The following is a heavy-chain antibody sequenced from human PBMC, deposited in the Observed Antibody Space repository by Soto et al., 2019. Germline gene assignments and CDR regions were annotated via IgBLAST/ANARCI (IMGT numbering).Heavy chain of an antibody. D-gene: IGHD6-19*01. Sequence: QVQLQQWGAGLLKPSETLSLTCAVYGGSFSGYYWSWIRQPPGKGLEWIGEINHSGSTNYNPSLTSRVTISVDTSKNQFSLKLSSVTAADTAVYYCARDVALAAPGGFDPWGQGTLVTVSS. V-gene: IGHV4-34*01. CDR3: ARDVALAAPGGFDP. J-gene: IGHJ5*02. CDR1: GGSFSGYY. CDR2: INHSGST.